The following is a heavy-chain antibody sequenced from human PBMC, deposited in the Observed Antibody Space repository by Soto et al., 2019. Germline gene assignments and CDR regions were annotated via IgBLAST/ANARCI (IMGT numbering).Heavy chain of an antibody. D-gene: IGHD4-17*01. CDR1: GFNFNNYA. Sequence: EVQLSESGGGLAQPGGSLRLSCAASGFNFNNYAMTWVRQVLGKGLEWVSVISASGGSTHSADSVRGRFTISRDNSKQTVYLQMNGLRAGDAGVYFCAKVSSVTTPYYYHGIDVWGQGTTVTVSS. CDR2: ISASGGST. V-gene: IGHV3-23*01. J-gene: IGHJ6*02. CDR3: AKVSSVTTPYYYHGIDV.